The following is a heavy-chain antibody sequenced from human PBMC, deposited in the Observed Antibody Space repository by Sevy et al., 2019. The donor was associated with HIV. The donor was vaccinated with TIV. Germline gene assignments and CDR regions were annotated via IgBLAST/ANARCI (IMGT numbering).Heavy chain of an antibody. CDR1: GFRFSNYW. D-gene: IGHD2-2*01. J-gene: IGHJ6*02. CDR2: IKRDGSGR. CDR3: ARDCSSASCLWGLDV. Sequence: GGSLRLSCAASGFRFSNYWMSWVRQAPRKGLEWVANIKRDGSGRYYVASVKGRFPISRYNAKTSLYLQMHSLRAEDAAVYYCARDCSSASCLWGLDVWGQGTTVTVSS. V-gene: IGHV3-7*03.